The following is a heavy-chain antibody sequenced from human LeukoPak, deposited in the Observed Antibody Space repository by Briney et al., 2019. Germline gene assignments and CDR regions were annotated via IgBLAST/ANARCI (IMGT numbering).Heavy chain of an antibody. Sequence: GGSLRLSCAASGFTFSSYWMSWVRQAPGKGLEWVANIKQDGSEKYYVDSVKGRFTISRDNAKNSLYLQMNSLRAEDTAVYYCARGSGITMVRGVYFDYWGQGTLVTVSS. D-gene: IGHD3-10*01. CDR2: IKQDGSEK. CDR3: ARGSGITMVRGVYFDY. V-gene: IGHV3-7*01. J-gene: IGHJ4*02. CDR1: GFTFSSYW.